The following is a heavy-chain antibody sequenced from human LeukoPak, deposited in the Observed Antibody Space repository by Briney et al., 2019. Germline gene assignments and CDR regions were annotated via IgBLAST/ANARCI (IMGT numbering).Heavy chain of an antibody. V-gene: IGHV4-59*10. CDR3: ARQGYPASYYFLDF. CDR2: IYATGST. CDR1: GDFLTRYW. Sequence: PSETLSLTCDLSGDFLTRYWWGWVRQPAGHGLEWIGRIYATGSTKFNPALTSRLTMSMDTSTNQSTPNLFLKLTSVTAADTAVYFCARQGYPASYYFLDFWSQGTLVTVSP. J-gene: IGHJ4*02. D-gene: IGHD1-26*01.